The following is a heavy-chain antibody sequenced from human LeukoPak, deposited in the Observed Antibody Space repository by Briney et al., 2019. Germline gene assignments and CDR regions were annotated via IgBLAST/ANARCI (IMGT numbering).Heavy chain of an antibody. D-gene: IGHD6-19*01. CDR1: GYNFASYW. CDR2: IYPGDSDA. V-gene: IGHV5-51*01. J-gene: IGHJ4*02. Sequence: GESLKISCKITGYNFASYWLGWVRQKPGKGLEWMGNIYPGDSDARYSPSFQGQVTFLVDKSTSTAYLQWHTLKASDTATYYRGRRGLGHTSGWFFGHWGQGTLVTVSP. CDR3: GRRGLGHTSGWFFGH.